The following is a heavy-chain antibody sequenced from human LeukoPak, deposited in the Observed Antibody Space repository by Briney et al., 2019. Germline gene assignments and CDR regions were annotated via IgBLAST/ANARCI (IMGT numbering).Heavy chain of an antibody. V-gene: IGHV4-30-4*01. J-gene: IGHJ6*04. CDR3: ARTTSCMDV. D-gene: IGHD1-1*01. Sequence: PQKLSLNCTVSGGSISSGGYYWRWIRQPPGKGLEWIAYIYYSGSTYYNPSLKTRVTISVDTSKNQFSLKLSSVTAADTAVYYCARTTSCMDVWGKGTTVTVSS. CDR1: GGSISSGGYY. CDR2: IYYSGST.